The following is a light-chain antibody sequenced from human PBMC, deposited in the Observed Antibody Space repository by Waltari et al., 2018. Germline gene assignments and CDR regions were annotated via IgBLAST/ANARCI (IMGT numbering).Light chain of an antibody. CDR2: WAS. CDR3: QQYYSTPQT. J-gene: IGKJ1*01. CDR1: QSVLYSSNNKNY. V-gene: IGKV4-1*01. Sequence: QSPDSLAVSLGERATINCKSSQSVLYSSNNKNYLAWYQQKPGQPPKLLIYWASTRESGVPDRFSGSGSGTDFTLTISSLQAEDVAVYYCQQYYSTPQTFGQGTKVEIK.